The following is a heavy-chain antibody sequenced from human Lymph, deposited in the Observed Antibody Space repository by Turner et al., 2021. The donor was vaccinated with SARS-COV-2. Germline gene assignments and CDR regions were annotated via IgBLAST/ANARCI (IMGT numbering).Heavy chain of an antibody. D-gene: IGHD1-26*01. Sequence: QVQRVESGGGVVQPGRSLRLSCAASGFPFSGYGMHWVRQAPGKVLEWVAVISYDGSNKYYADSVKGRFTISRDNSKNTLYLQMNSLRAEDTAVYYCAKTRSGSYRGSFDYWGQGTLVTVSS. J-gene: IGHJ4*02. V-gene: IGHV3-30*18. CDR1: GFPFSGYG. CDR2: ISYDGSNK. CDR3: AKTRSGSYRGSFDY.